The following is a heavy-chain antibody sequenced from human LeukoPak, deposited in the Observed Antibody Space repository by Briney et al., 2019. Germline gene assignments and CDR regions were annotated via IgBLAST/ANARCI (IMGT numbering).Heavy chain of an antibody. V-gene: IGHV4-61*09. CDR3: ARGSSLTPYYYDSSGYPDAFDI. CDR1: GDSVSSDTSY. J-gene: IGHJ3*02. Sequence: SETLSLTCTVSGDSVSSDTSYWSWIRQPAGKGLEWIGHIYTSGRTNYNPSLKSRLTISVDTSKNQFSLKLSSVTAADTAVYYCARGSSLTPYYYDSSGYPDAFDIWGQGTMVTVSS. D-gene: IGHD3-22*01. CDR2: IYTSGRT.